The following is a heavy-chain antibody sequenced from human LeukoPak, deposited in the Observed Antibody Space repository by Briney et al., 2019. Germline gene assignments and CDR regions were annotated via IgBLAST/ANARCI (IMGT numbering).Heavy chain of an antibody. CDR2: IYYSGST. J-gene: IGHJ3*02. D-gene: IGHD6-6*01. Sequence: PSETLSLTCTVSGGSISSYYWSWIRQPPGKGLEWIGYIYYSGSTNYNPSLKSRVTISVDTSKNQFSLKLSSVTAADTAVYYCARQDGAAPDDAFDIWGQGTMVTVSS. CDR1: GGSISSYY. CDR3: ARQDGAAPDDAFDI. V-gene: IGHV4-59*01.